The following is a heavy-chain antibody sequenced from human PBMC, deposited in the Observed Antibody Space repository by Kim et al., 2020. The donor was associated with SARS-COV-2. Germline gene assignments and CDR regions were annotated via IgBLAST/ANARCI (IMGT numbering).Heavy chain of an antibody. CDR3: ATSLAVVLASGFDY. Sequence: GGSLRLSCAASGFTFSSYSMSWVRQPPGRGLEWVSTINGGGGSTYFADSVKGRFTISRDNSKNMVFLQMNSLRAEDTAVYYCATSLAVVLASGFDYWGQG. D-gene: IGHD2-15*01. V-gene: IGHV3-23*01. CDR1: GFTFSSYS. CDR2: INGGGGST. J-gene: IGHJ4*02.